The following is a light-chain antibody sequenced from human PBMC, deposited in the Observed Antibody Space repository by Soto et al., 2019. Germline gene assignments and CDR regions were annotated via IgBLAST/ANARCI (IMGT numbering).Light chain of an antibody. Sequence: DIEMTQSPSTLSASVVDRVTITCRAGQSISTLLAWYQQKPGKAPKLLIYDASNLETGVPSRFSGSGSGTDFTFTISSLQPEDIATYYCQQYDNLPITFGQGTRLEIK. J-gene: IGKJ5*01. V-gene: IGKV1-33*01. CDR2: DAS. CDR1: QSISTL. CDR3: QQYDNLPIT.